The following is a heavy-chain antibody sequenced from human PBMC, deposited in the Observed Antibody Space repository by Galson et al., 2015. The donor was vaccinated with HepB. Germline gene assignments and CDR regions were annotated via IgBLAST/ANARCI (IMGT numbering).Heavy chain of an antibody. Sequence: SVKVSCKASGYTFTGYYMHWVRQAPGQGLEWMGRINPNSGGTNYAQKFQGRVTMTRDTSISTAYMELSRLRSDDTAVYYCARDLSQNSRRSTNRYYFGMDVWGQGTTVTVSS. D-gene: IGHD2-2*01. J-gene: IGHJ6*02. CDR2: INPNSGGT. V-gene: IGHV1-2*06. CDR1: GYTFTGYY. CDR3: ARDLSQNSRRSTNRYYFGMDV.